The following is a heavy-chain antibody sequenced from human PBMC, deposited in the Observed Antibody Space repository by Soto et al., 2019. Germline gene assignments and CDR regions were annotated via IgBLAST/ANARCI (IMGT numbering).Heavy chain of an antibody. Sequence: GGSLRLSCAASGFTFSSYGMHWVRQAPGKGLEWVAVIWYDGSNKYYADSVKGRFTISRDNSKNTLYLQMNSLRAEDTAVYYCARDRIAVAGPSYYGMDVWGQGTTVTVSS. CDR1: GFTFSSYG. J-gene: IGHJ6*02. V-gene: IGHV3-33*01. D-gene: IGHD6-19*01. CDR2: IWYDGSNK. CDR3: ARDRIAVAGPSYYGMDV.